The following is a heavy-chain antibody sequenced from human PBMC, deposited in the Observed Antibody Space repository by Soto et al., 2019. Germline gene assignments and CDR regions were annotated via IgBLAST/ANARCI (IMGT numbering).Heavy chain of an antibody. Sequence: EVQLLESGGGLVQPGGSLRLSCAASGFTFSSYAMRWVRQAPGKGLEWVSAISGRADSTYYADSVKGRFTISRDNSKNTLYLQMNSLRPEDPAVYYCARRGSGSYYDYWGQGTLVTVSS. V-gene: IGHV3-23*01. CDR3: ARRGSGSYYDY. J-gene: IGHJ4*02. CDR2: ISGRADST. CDR1: GFTFSSYA. D-gene: IGHD2-15*01.